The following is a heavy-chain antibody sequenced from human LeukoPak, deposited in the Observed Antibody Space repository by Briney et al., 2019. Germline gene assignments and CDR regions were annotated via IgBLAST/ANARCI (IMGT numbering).Heavy chain of an antibody. J-gene: IGHJ3*02. D-gene: IGHD3-16*02. Sequence: SETLSLTCTVSGGSIGSYYWSWIRQPPGKGLEWIGEINHSGSTNYNPSLKSRVTISVDTSKNQFSLKLSSVTAADTAVYYCARRFYDYVWGSYRYGAFDIWGQGTMVTVSS. V-gene: IGHV4-34*01. CDR2: INHSGST. CDR3: ARRFYDYVWGSYRYGAFDI. CDR1: GGSIGSYY.